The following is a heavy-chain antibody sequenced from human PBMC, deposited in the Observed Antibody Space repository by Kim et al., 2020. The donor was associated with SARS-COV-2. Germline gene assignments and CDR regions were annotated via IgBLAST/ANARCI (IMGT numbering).Heavy chain of an antibody. Sequence: GGSLRLSCAASGFTFSSYAMSWVRQAPGKGLEWVSLISGGGDSTYYADSVKGRFTISRDNSKNTLYLQVNSLRADDTAVYYCAKGGGYNSGWPHFDYWGQGTLVTVSS. J-gene: IGHJ4*02. D-gene: IGHD6-19*01. CDR3: AKGGGYNSGWPHFDY. V-gene: IGHV3-23*01. CDR2: ISGGGDST. CDR1: GFTFSSYA.